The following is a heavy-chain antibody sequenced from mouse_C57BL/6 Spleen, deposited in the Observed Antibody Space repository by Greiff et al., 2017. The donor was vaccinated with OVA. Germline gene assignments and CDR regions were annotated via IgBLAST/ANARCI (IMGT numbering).Heavy chain of an antibody. V-gene: IGHV1-26*01. CDR1: GYTFTDYY. D-gene: IGHD1-1*01. Sequence: EVQLQQSGPELVKPGASVKISCKASGYTFTDYYMNWVKQSHGKSLEWIGDINPNNGGTSYNQKFKGKATLTVDKSSSTAYMELRSLTSEDSAVYYCARPGSSYHWYFDVWGTGTTVTVSS. J-gene: IGHJ1*03. CDR2: INPNNGGT. CDR3: ARPGSSYHWYFDV.